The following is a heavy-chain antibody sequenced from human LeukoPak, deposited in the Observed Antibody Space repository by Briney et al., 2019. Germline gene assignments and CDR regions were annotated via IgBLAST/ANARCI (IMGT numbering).Heavy chain of an antibody. V-gene: IGHV4-59*01. CDR2: IFEIGNT. CDR3: ARGMMPDWFDF. D-gene: IGHD2-2*01. CDR1: GGSINNYY. Sequence: PSETLSLTCSVSGGSINNYYWTWIRQPPGKGLEWVGYIFEIGNTNYNPSLKSRVTVSLETSKNQFSLRLNSVTAADTAAYYCARGMMPDWFDFWGQGTLVTVSS. J-gene: IGHJ5*01.